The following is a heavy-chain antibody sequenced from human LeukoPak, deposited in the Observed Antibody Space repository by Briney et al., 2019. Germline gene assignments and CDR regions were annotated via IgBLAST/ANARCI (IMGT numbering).Heavy chain of an antibody. CDR2: IYRSGST. CDR3: VRRYCSGGSCYFDY. J-gene: IGHJ4*02. CDR1: GGSISSGGYS. Sequence: SQTLSLTCAVSGGSISSGGYSWSWIRQPPGKGLEWIGYIYRSGSTYYNPSLKSRVTISVDRSKNQFSLKLSSVTAADTAVYYCVRRYCSGGSCYFDYWGQGTLVTVSS. D-gene: IGHD2-15*01. V-gene: IGHV4-30-2*01.